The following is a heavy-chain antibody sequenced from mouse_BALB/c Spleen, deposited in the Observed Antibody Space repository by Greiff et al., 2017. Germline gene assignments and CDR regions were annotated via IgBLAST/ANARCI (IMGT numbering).Heavy chain of an antibody. J-gene: IGHJ3*01. CDR3: ARGWITMEFAY. Sequence: VKLVESGPGLVAPSQSLSITCTVSGFSLSRYSVHWVRQPPGKGLEWLGMIWGGGSTDYNSDLKSRLSISKDNSKSPVFLKMNSLQTDDTAMYYCARGWITMEFAYWGQGTLVTVSA. CDR2: IWGGGST. V-gene: IGHV2-6-4*01. D-gene: IGHD2-4*01. CDR1: GFSLSRYS.